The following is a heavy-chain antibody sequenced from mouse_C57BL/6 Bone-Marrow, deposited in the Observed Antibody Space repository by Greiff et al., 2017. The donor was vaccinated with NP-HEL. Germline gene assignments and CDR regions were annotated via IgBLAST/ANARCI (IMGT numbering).Heavy chain of an antibody. V-gene: IGHV5-6*01. Sequence: EVKLQESGGDLVKPGGSLNPSCAASGFTFSSYGMSWVRQTPDKRLEWVATISSGGSYTYYPDSVKGRFTISRDNAKNTLYLQMSSLKSEDTAMYYCARQRAPYFDYWGQGTTLTVSS. CDR2: ISSGGSYT. CDR1: GFTFSSYG. CDR3: ARQRAPYFDY. J-gene: IGHJ2*01. D-gene: IGHD3-3*01.